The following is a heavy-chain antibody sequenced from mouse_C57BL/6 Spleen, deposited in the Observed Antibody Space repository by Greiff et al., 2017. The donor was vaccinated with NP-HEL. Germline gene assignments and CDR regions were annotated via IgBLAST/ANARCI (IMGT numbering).Heavy chain of an antibody. Sequence: LQESGAELAKPGASVKLSCKASGFTFTSYWMHWVKQRPGQGLEWIGYINPSSGYTKYKKKFKDKATMTADKSSSTAYMQLSSLTYEDTAVNYCARDGNSHRVYFDVWGTGTTVTVSS. CDR3: ARDGNSHRVYFDV. CDR2: INPSSGYT. CDR1: GFTFTSYW. V-gene: IGHV1-7*01. J-gene: IGHJ1*03. D-gene: IGHD1-1*01.